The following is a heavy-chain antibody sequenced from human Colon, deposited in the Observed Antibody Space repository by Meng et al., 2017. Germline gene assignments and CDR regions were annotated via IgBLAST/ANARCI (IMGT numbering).Heavy chain of an antibody. Sequence: GESLKISCAASGFTFSSYSMNWVRQAPGKGLEWVSSISSSSSYIYHADSVKGRFTISRDNAKNSLYLQMNSLRAEDTAVYYCARESTYYYDSSGYFFDYWGQGTLVTVSS. CDR3: ARESTYYYDSSGYFFDY. D-gene: IGHD3-22*01. CDR2: ISSSSSYI. J-gene: IGHJ4*02. V-gene: IGHV3-21*01. CDR1: GFTFSSYS.